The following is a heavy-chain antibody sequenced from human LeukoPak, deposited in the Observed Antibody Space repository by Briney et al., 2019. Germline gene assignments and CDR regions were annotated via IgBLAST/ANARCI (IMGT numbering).Heavy chain of an antibody. Sequence: ASVKVSCKVSGYTLTELSMHWVRQAPGKGLEWMGGFDPEDGETIYARKFQGRVTMTEDTSTDTAYMELSSLRSEDTAVYYCATEDPSGLEPLNAFDIWGQGTMVTVSS. D-gene: IGHD3/OR15-3a*01. CDR1: GYTLTELS. V-gene: IGHV1-24*01. CDR3: ATEDPSGLEPLNAFDI. CDR2: FDPEDGET. J-gene: IGHJ3*02.